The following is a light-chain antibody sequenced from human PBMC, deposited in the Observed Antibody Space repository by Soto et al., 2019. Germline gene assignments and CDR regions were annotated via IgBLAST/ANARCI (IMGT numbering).Light chain of an antibody. CDR2: VAS. V-gene: IGKV1-12*01. CDR3: QQANSFPWT. J-gene: IGKJ1*01. Sequence: DIQMTQSPSSVSASVGDRVTITCRASQGISSWLAWYQHRPGKAPRLLIYVASSLQSGVQSRFSGSGSGTDFTLTISSLQPEDFATYYCQQANSFPWTFGQGTKVEIK. CDR1: QGISSW.